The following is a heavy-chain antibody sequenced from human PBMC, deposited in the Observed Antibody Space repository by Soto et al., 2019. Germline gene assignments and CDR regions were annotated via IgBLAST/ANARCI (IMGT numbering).Heavy chain of an antibody. J-gene: IGHJ4*02. CDR2: ISGFNGNT. CDR3: ARIGVSSGHDPPDFDS. Sequence: GASVKVSCKASGYTFNFYVITWVRQAPGQGLEWMGWISGFNGNTNYAADLQGRVTMTTDTSTSTAYMELRCLRSDETAVYYCARIGVSSGHDPPDFDSWGQGTLVTVSS. D-gene: IGHD3-16*01. CDR1: GYTFNFYV. V-gene: IGHV1-18*01.